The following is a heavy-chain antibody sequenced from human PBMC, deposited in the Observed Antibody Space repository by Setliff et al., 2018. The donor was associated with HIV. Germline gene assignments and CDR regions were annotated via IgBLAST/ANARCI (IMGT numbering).Heavy chain of an antibody. CDR3: ARVGASGVPSTMDYYYYMDV. V-gene: IGHV4-4*09. CDR1: GGSISSYY. J-gene: IGHJ6*03. D-gene: IGHD3-10*01. Sequence: SETLSLTCTVSGGSISSYYWSWIRQPPGEGLEWIGNIYSSGSTNYNPSLKSRVTMSVDTSRTQFSLKLRSVTAADTAVYYCARVGASGVPSTMDYYYYMDVWGKGTTVTVSS. CDR2: IYSSGST.